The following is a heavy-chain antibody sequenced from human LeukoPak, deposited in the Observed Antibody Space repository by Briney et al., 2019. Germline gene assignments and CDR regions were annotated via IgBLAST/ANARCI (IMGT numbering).Heavy chain of an antibody. V-gene: IGHV4-59*02. CDR1: GASVGSSY. CDR3: ANSNAGDSQYFQS. J-gene: IGHJ1*01. CDR2: VYHSGST. Sequence: SETLSLTCIVSGASVGSSYWSWIRQPPGKGLEWIGYVYHSGSTNYNPSLTNRITISADTSRNHFSLKLRSVTTADTAVYYCANSNAGDSQYFQSWGQGTLVTVSS. D-gene: IGHD3-10*01.